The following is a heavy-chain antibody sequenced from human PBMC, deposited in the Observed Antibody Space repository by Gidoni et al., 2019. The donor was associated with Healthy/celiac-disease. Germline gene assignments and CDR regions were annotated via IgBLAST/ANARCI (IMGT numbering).Heavy chain of an antibody. V-gene: IGHV4-31*03. J-gene: IGHJ6*02. CDR2: IYYSGST. CDR3: ARDRTVTTISISGYYYYGMDV. D-gene: IGHD3-3*02. CDR1: GGSISSGGYC. Sequence: QVQLQESGPGLVKPSQTLSLTRTVSGGSISSGGYCWSWIRQHPGKGLEWIGYIYYSGSTYYNPSLKSRVTISVDTSKNKFSLKLSSVTAADTAVYYCARDRTVTTISISGYYYYGMDVWGQGTTVTVSS.